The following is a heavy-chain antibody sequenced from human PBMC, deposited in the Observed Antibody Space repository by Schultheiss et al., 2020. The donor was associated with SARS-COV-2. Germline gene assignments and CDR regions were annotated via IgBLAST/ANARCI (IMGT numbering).Heavy chain of an antibody. Sequence: SETLSLTCAVYGGSFSGYYWSWIRQPPGKGLEWIGEINHSGSTNYNPSLKSRVTISVDTSKNQFSLKLSSVTAADTAVYYCARAITIFGVVITSYYYYYMDVWGKGTTVTVSS. V-gene: IGHV4-34*01. D-gene: IGHD3-3*01. CDR2: INHSGST. J-gene: IGHJ6*03. CDR3: ARAITIFGVVITSYYYYYMDV. CDR1: GGSFSGYY.